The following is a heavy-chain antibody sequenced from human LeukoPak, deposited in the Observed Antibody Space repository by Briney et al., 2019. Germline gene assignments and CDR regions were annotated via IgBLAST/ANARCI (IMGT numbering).Heavy chain of an antibody. D-gene: IGHD4-17*01. CDR1: GFTFNNYW. CDR2: INNDGSSA. CDR3: ARAGGSTVSHSDY. V-gene: IGHV3-74*01. Sequence: GGSLRLSCAASGFTFNNYWIHWVRQVPGKGLVWVSRINNDGSSASYVDSVKGRFTTSKDNAKNSLYLQMNSLRAEDTAVYYCARAGGSTVSHSDYWGQGTLVTVSS. J-gene: IGHJ4*02.